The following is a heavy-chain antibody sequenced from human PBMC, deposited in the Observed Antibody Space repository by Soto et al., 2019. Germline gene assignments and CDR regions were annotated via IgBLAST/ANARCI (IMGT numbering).Heavy chain of an antibody. CDR2: INHSGST. V-gene: IGHV4-34*01. CDR3: ARGSVEMAKSYSEIFDY. CDR1: GGSFSGYY. Sequence: WETLSLTCAVYGGSFSGYYWSWIRQPPGKGLEWIGEINHSGSTNYNPSLKSRVTISVDTSKNQFSLKLSSVTAADTAVYYCARGSVEMAKSYSEIFDYWGQGTLVTVSS. D-gene: IGHD4-4*01. J-gene: IGHJ4*02.